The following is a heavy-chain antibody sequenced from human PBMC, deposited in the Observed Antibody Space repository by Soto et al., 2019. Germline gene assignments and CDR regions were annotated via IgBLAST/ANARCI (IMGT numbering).Heavy chain of an antibody. CDR2: INPSGGST. J-gene: IGHJ5*01. D-gene: IGHD6-13*01. CDR1: EYTFTDYY. CDR3: ATAAYSTSWYDF. V-gene: IGHV1-46*01. Sequence: QVQLVQSGAEVKKPGASVKLSCKSSEYTFTDYYIHWVRQAPGQGLEWMGLINPSGGSTSYAQKFQGRVTTTRDTSTSTVYMELSSLRSEDTAVYYCATAAYSTSWYDFWGQETLVTVSS.